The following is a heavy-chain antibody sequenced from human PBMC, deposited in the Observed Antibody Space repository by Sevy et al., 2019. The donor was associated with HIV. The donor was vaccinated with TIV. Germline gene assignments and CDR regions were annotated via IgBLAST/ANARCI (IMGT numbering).Heavy chain of an antibody. J-gene: IGHJ4*02. V-gene: IGHV1-2*06. CDR2: INPNSGGT. Sequence: ASVKVSCKASGYTFTGYYMHWVRQAPGQGLEWMGRINPNSGGTNYAQKFQGRVTMTRDTSISTAYMELSRLRSDDTAVYYCARVGEGSGSYYYFDYWGQGTLVTVSS. D-gene: IGHD3-10*01. CDR1: GYTFTGYY. CDR3: ARVGEGSGSYYYFDY.